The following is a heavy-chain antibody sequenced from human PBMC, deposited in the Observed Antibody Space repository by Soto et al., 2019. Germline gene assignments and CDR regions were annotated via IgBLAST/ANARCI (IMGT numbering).Heavy chain of an antibody. V-gene: IGHV3-53*01. CDR3: ATGLTLPVRPSFDP. D-gene: IGHD2-8*02. CDR2: IFSGDNT. J-gene: IGHJ5*02. CDR1: GFTISGNY. Sequence: EVQLVESGGGLIQPGGSLRLSCAASGFTISGNYITWVRQAPGKGLEWVSVIFSGDNTFYSDSVKGRFTISRDSSKNTVYLQMNRLRGDDTAVYFCATGLTLPVRPSFDPWGQGTLLTVSS.